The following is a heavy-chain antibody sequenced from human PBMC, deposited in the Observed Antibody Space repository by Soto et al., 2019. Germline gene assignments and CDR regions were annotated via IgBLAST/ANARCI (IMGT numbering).Heavy chain of an antibody. CDR2: IYYTGST. CDR3: ARVYDSTGYPAAGGAFDI. J-gene: IGHJ3*02. D-gene: IGHD3-22*01. Sequence: SETLSLTCTVSGGPIRSTTYYWSWIRQHPGKGLEWFGYIYYTGSTYYNPSLKSRVTMSVDTPKKQFSLNLSSATAADTAVYYCARVYDSTGYPAAGGAFDIWGQGTKVTVSS. CDR1: GGPIRSTTYY. V-gene: IGHV4-31*03.